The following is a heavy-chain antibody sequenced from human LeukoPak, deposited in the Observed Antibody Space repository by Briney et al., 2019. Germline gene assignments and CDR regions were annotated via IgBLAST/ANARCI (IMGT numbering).Heavy chain of an antibody. V-gene: IGHV4-34*01. Sequence: SETLSLTCAVYGGSFSGYYWSWIRQPPGKGLEWIGEINHSGSTNYNPSLKSRVTISVDTSKNQFSLKLSSVTAADTAVYYCARGARTMVRGVIKSFDYWGQGTLVTVSS. J-gene: IGHJ4*02. CDR3: ARGARTMVRGVIKSFDY. CDR2: INHSGST. D-gene: IGHD3-10*01. CDR1: GGSFSGYY.